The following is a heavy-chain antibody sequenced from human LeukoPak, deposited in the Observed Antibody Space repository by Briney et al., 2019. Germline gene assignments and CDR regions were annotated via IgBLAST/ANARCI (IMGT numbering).Heavy chain of an antibody. CDR1: GFTFSSYG. CDR2: IWYDGSNK. D-gene: IGHD2-21*02. Sequence: GRSLRLSCAASGFTFSSYGMHWVRQAPGKGLEWVAVIWYDGSNKYYADSVKGRFTISRDNSKNTLYLQMNSLRAEDTAVYYCARDLEAYCGGDCPPRFDYWGQGTLVTVSS. V-gene: IGHV3-33*01. CDR3: ARDLEAYCGGDCPPRFDY. J-gene: IGHJ4*02.